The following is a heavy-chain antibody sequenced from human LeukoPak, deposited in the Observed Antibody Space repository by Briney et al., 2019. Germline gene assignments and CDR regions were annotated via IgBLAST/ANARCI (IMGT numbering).Heavy chain of an antibody. CDR3: ARRGYSGYEAYFDY. Sequence: PSETLSLTCAVSGASISSSARWSWVRQFPGKGLEWIGEVYHGGSTNYNPSLKSRVTISLDNSNNHFSLRLRSVTAADTARYYCARRGYSGYEAYFDYWGQGTLVTVSS. D-gene: IGHD5-12*01. CDR1: GASISSSAR. V-gene: IGHV4-4*02. CDR2: VYHGGST. J-gene: IGHJ4*02.